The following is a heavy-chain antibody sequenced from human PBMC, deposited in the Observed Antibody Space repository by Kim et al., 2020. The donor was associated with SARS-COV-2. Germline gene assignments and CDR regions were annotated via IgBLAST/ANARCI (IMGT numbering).Heavy chain of an antibody. CDR1: GFDFSDYA. Sequence: GGSLRLSCAGSGFDFSDYAFSWVRQIPGNGLEWVSAISNSGSLIYYADSVKDRFIISRDNSKNTVYLQMNGLRAEDTAIYYCVKDRDTFMSPLFFDFWGQGTLVTVSS. CDR2: ISNSGSLI. V-gene: IGHV3-23*01. CDR3: VKDRDTFMSPLFFDF. J-gene: IGHJ4*02. D-gene: IGHD5-18*01.